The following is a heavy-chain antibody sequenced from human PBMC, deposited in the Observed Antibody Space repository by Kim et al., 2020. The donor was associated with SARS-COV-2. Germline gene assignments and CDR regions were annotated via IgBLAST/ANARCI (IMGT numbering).Heavy chain of an antibody. CDR3: AKGDSGWYFDY. Sequence: GGSLRLSCAASGFTFSSYGMHWVRQAPGKGLEWLAVISYDGSNKYYADSVKGRFTISRDNSKNTLYLQMNSLRAEDTAVYYCAKGDSGWYFDYWGQGTLVTVSS. CDR1: GFTFSSYG. CDR2: ISYDGSNK. V-gene: IGHV3-30*18. J-gene: IGHJ4*02. D-gene: IGHD5-12*01.